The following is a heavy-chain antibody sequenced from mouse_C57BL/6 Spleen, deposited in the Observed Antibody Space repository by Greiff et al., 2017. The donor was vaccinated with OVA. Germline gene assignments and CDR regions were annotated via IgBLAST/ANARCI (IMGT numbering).Heavy chain of an antibody. V-gene: IGHV5-4*01. Sequence: EVHLVESGGGLVKPGGSLKLSCAASGFTFSSYAMSWVRQTPEKRLEWVATISDGGSYTYYPDNVKGRFTISRDNAKNNLYLQMSHLKSEDTAMYYCAREEGFGGYAMDYWGQGTSVTVSS. J-gene: IGHJ4*01. CDR2: ISDGGSYT. CDR1: GFTFSSYA. CDR3: AREEGFGGYAMDY.